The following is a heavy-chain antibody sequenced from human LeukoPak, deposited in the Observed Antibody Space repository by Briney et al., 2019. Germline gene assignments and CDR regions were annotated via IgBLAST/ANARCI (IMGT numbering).Heavy chain of an antibody. CDR2: FDPEDGET. CDR1: GYTLTELS. J-gene: IGHJ4*02. Sequence: ASVKVSCKVSGYTLTELSMHWVRQAPRKGLEWMGGFDPEDGETIYAQKFQGRVTMTEDTSTDTAYMELSSLRSEDTAVYYCATAVSGRNPFDYWGQGTLVTVSS. V-gene: IGHV1-24*01. CDR3: ATAVSGRNPFDY. D-gene: IGHD1-26*01.